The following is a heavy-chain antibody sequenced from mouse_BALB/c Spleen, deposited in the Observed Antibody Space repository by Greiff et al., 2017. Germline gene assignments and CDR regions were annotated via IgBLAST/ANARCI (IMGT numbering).Heavy chain of an antibody. Sequence: VQLQQSGPELEKPGASVKISCKASGYSFTGYNMNWVKQSNGKSLEWIGKIDPYDGGTSYNQKFKGKATLTVDKSTSTAYMQLKSLTSEDSAVYYCARSGYRYGEYYFDYWGQGTTLTVSS. V-gene: IGHV1-39*01. CDR3: ARSGYRYGEYYFDY. CDR2: IDPYDGGT. D-gene: IGHD2-14*01. J-gene: IGHJ2*01. CDR1: GYSFTGYN.